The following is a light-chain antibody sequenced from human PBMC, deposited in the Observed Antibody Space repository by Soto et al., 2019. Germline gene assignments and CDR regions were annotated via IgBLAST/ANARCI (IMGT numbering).Light chain of an antibody. CDR3: SSYTTGGSYV. J-gene: IGLJ1*01. Sequence: QSALTQPASVSGSPGLSIAISCTGTSREVGGYNSVSWYQQQPGKDPKLMIYDVSNRPSGVSNRFSGSKSGNTASLTISGLQAEDEGDYYCSSYTTGGSYVFGTGTKLTVL. CDR1: SREVGGYNS. CDR2: DVS. V-gene: IGLV2-14*01.